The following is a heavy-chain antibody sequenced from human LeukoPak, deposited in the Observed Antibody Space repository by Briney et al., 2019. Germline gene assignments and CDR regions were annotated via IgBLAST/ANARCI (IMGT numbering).Heavy chain of an antibody. Sequence: ASVKVSCNASGYTFTGYYMHWVRQAPGQGLEWMGWISPNSGGTNYAQKFQGRVTMTRDTSISTAYMELSRLRSDDTAVYYCARTIAAAGNGFDYWGQGTLVTVSS. D-gene: IGHD6-13*01. CDR3: ARTIAAAGNGFDY. V-gene: IGHV1-2*02. CDR1: GYTFTGYY. CDR2: ISPNSGGT. J-gene: IGHJ4*02.